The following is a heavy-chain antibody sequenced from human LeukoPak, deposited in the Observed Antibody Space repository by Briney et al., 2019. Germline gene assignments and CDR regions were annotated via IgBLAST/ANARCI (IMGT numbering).Heavy chain of an antibody. V-gene: IGHV1-2*02. J-gene: IGHJ5*02. CDR2: MNPNSGGT. D-gene: IGHD2-21*01. CDR3: ARADRLHGGPYLIGP. Sequence: ASLKVSGKTSGYSFTDYYMHWVRQAAGQGLEWMGWMNPNSGGTSSAQKFQGRVTMNRDTSITTVYMEVSRLTSDDTAIYYCARADRLHGGPYLIGPWGQGTLVTVSS. CDR1: GYSFTDYY.